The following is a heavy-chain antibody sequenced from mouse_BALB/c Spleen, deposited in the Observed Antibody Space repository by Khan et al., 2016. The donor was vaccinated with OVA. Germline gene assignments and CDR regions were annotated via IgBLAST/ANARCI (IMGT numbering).Heavy chain of an antibody. V-gene: IGHV5-6*01. CDR3: TRLAYYYDSEGFAY. D-gene: IGHD1-1*01. CDR1: GFTFSTYG. Sequence: EVELVESGGDLVKPGGSLKLSCAASGFTFSTYGMSWVRQTPDKRLEWVATVSTGGSYTYYPDSVKGRFTISRDNAKNTLYLQMSGLKSEDKAMVYCTRLAYYYDSEGFAYWGQGTLVTVSA. J-gene: IGHJ3*01. CDR2: VSTGGSYT.